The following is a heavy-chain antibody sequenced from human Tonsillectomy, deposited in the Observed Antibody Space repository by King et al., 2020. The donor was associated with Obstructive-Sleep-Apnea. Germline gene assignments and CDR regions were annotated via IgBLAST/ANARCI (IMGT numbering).Heavy chain of an antibody. CDR1: GLSLSSNAMR. CDR2: IYWDDDK. V-gene: IGHV2-5*02. CDR3: ARPSGGHGMDV. Sequence: TLKESGPTLVKPTQTLTLTCTFSGLSLSSNAMRVAWIRQPPGKALEWLALIYWDDDKRYSPSLKSRLTITKDTSKNQVVLTMTNMDPMDTATYYCARPSGGHGMDVWGQGTTVTVSS. J-gene: IGHJ6*02.